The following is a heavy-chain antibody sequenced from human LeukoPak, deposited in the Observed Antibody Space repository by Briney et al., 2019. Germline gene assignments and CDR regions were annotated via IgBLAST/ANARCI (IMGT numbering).Heavy chain of an antibody. CDR1: GYTFTSHD. V-gene: IGHV1-18*01. D-gene: IGHD3-10*01. CDR3: ARSRGVAPYFDN. CDR2: INIYNDNI. Sequence: ASVKVSCTASGYTFTSHDISWVRQAPGQGLEWMGWINIYNDNIKYTQNFQGRVTMTTDTSTSTVYMELTSLTSDDTAVYYCARSRGVAPYFDNWGQGTLVTVSS. J-gene: IGHJ4*02.